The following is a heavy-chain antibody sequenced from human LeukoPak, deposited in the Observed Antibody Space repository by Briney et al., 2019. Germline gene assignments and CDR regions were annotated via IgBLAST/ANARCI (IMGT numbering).Heavy chain of an antibody. CDR1: GFTFNSYA. Sequence: PGGSLRLSCAASGFTFNSYAMSWVRQAPWERLQWVSGISDSGGNTYYADSVKGRFTISRDNSKNTLYLQMNSLRAEDTAVYYCAKGYWEWEPEGMDVWGQETTVTVSS. J-gene: IGHJ6*02. V-gene: IGHV3-23*01. CDR2: ISDSGGNT. CDR3: AKGYWEWEPEGMDV. D-gene: IGHD1-26*01.